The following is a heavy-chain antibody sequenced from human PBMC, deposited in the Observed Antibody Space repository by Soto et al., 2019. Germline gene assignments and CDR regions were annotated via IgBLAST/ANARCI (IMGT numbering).Heavy chain of an antibody. Sequence: QVQLQESGPGLLKPSQTLSLTCTVSGGSITSGDYYWTWIRQRPGKGLEWIGFLYHSGSTFYNPSLKSRLIISVDTSKKQLSLKLSSVTAADTAVDYCARTRAPYYAYAWDVWGQGTTVTVSS. CDR3: ARTRAPYYAYAWDV. V-gene: IGHV4-30-4*01. CDR2: LYHSGST. CDR1: GGSITSGDYY. J-gene: IGHJ6*02.